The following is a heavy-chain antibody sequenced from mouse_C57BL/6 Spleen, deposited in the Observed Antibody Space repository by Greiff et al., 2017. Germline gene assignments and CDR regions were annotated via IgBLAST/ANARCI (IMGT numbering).Heavy chain of an antibody. J-gene: IGHJ4*01. CDR2: INPNNGGT. Sequence: VQLQQSGPELVKPGASVKISCKASGYTFTDYYMNWVKQSHGKSLEWIGDINPNNGGTSYNQKFKGKATLTVDKSSSTAYMELRSLTSEDSAVYYCARSDGYYGDYYAMDYWGQGTSVTVSS. CDR1: GYTFTDYY. CDR3: ARSDGYYGDYYAMDY. D-gene: IGHD2-3*01. V-gene: IGHV1-26*01.